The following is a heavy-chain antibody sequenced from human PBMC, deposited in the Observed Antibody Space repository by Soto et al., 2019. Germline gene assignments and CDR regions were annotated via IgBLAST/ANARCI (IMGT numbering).Heavy chain of an antibody. CDR3: AKGHSSSWYHYFDY. V-gene: IGHV3-23*01. Sequence: GGSLRLSCAASGFTFSNYAMTWVRQAPGKGLEWVSSIPYTGGSTYYADSVKGRFTISRDNSKNTLYLQMNSLRAEDTAVYYCAKGHSSSWYHYFDYWGQGTLVTVSS. CDR1: GFTFSNYA. D-gene: IGHD6-13*01. CDR2: IPYTGGST. J-gene: IGHJ4*02.